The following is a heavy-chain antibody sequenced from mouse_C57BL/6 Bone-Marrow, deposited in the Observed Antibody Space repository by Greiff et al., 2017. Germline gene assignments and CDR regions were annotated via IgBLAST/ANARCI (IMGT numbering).Heavy chain of an antibody. D-gene: IGHD2-5*01. J-gene: IGHJ1*03. CDR3: AREPTIVTTVFYWYFDV. CDR1: GFTFSSYG. Sequence: EVQVVESGGDLVKPGGSLKLSCAASGFTFSSYGMSWVRQTPDKRLEWVATISSGGSYTYYPDSVKGRFTISRDNAKNTLYLQMSSLKSEDTAMYYGAREPTIVTTVFYWYFDVWGTGTTVTVSS. V-gene: IGHV5-6*01. CDR2: ISSGGSYT.